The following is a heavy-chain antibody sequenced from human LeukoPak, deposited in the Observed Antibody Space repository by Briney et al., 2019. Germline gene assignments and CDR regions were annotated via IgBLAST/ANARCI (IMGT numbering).Heavy chain of an antibody. Sequence: SENLSLTCAVYGGSFSGYYWSWIRQPPGKGLEWIGEINHSGSTNYNPSLKSRVTISVDTSKNQFSLKLSSVTAADTAVYYCARLMVRGAIRRGGRVDYWGQGTLVTVSS. D-gene: IGHD3-10*01. V-gene: IGHV4-34*01. CDR2: INHSGST. CDR3: ARLMVRGAIRRGGRVDY. CDR1: GGSFSGYY. J-gene: IGHJ4*02.